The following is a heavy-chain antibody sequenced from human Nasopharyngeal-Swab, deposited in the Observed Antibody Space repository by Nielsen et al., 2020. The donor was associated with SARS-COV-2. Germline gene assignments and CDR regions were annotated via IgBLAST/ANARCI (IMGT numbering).Heavy chain of an antibody. J-gene: IGHJ4*02. CDR3: ARQGYDSSGYYPV. CDR2: IYPGDSDT. V-gene: IGHV5-51*01. Sequence: KVSCKGSGYSFTSYWIGWVRQMPGKGLEWMGIIYPGDSDTRYSPSFQGQVTISADKSISTAYLQWSSLKASDTAMYYCARQGYDSSGYYPVWGQGTLVTVSS. CDR1: GYSFTSYW. D-gene: IGHD3-22*01.